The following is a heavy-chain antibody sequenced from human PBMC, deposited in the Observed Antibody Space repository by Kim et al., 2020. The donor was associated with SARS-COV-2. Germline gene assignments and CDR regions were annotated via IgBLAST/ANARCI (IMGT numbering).Heavy chain of an antibody. CDR3: ARGSTIFGVVMTYYYYYGMDV. J-gene: IGHJ6*02. V-gene: IGHV4-34*01. Sequence: SETLSLTCAVYGGSFSGYYWSWIRQPPGKGLEWIVEINHSGSTNYNPSLKSRVTISVDTSKNQFSLKLSSVTAADTAVYYCARGSTIFGVVMTYYYYYGMDVWGQATTVTVSS. CDR1: GGSFSGYY. CDR2: INHSGST. D-gene: IGHD3-3*01.